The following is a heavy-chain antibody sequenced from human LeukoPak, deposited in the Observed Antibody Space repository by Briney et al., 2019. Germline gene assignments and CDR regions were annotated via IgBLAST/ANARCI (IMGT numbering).Heavy chain of an antibody. D-gene: IGHD6-13*01. Sequence: GASVKVSCKASGYTFTNYALNWVRQAPGQGLEWMGWINTNTGNPTYVQGFTGRFVFSLETSVSTAYLQIGSLKPEDTAIYYCARVRGNSWTFAIDSWGQGTLVTVSS. V-gene: IGHV7-4-1*01. J-gene: IGHJ4*02. CDR2: INTNTGNP. CDR1: GYTFTNYA. CDR3: ARVRGNSWTFAIDS.